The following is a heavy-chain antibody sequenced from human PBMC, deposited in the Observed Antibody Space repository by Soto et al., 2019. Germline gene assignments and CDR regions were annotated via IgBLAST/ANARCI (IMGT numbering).Heavy chain of an antibody. J-gene: IGHJ4*02. V-gene: IGHV1-69*02. D-gene: IGHD2-15*01. Sequence: QVQLVQSGAEVKKLGSSLNVSCKASGGTFSGYTISWVRQAPGQGLEWMGRIIPIRGIANYALKFQGRVTMTEDKPTSTSGMELSSVGYEDTAVCYCANQGRAMGYWGQGTLVTVSS. CDR1: GGTFSGYT. CDR2: IIPIRGIA. CDR3: ANQGRAMGY.